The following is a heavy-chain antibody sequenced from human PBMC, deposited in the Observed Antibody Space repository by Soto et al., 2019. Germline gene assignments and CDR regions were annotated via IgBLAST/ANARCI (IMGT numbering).Heavy chain of an antibody. J-gene: IGHJ3*02. D-gene: IGHD6-19*01. CDR2: IYHSGST. CDR1: GGSISSSNW. CDR3: ATPSSSGNAFDI. V-gene: IGHV4-4*02. Sequence: QVQLQESGPGLVKPSGTLSLTCAVSGGSISSSNWWSWVRQPPGKGLEWIGEIYHSGSTNYNPSLNTPXXLXVXXSKHQFSLKLSPVTAADTAVYYCATPSSSGNAFDIWGQGTMVTVSS.